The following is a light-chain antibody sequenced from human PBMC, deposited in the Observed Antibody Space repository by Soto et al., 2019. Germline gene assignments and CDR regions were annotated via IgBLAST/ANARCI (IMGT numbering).Light chain of an antibody. CDR1: SSNIGAGYD. Sequence: QSVLTQPPSVSGAPGQRVNISCTGSSSNIGAGYDVHWYQQLPGTAPTVLIFRNSNRPSGVPDRFSGSKSGTSASLTITGLHAEDDADYHFQSYDNGLSGLVFAAGTKVTVL. J-gene: IGLJ1*01. CDR3: QSYDNGLSGLV. CDR2: RNS. V-gene: IGLV1-40*01.